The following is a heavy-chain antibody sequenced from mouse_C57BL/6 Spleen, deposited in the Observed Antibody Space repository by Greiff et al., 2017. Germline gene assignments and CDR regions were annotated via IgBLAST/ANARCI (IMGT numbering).Heavy chain of an antibody. D-gene: IGHD1-1*01. CDR2: IHPNSGST. CDR3: AISPYYGGSSYVGFDY. V-gene: IGHV1-64*01. CDR1: GYTFTSYW. J-gene: IGHJ2*01. Sequence: QVQLQQPGAELVKPGASVKLSCKASGYTFTSYWMHWVKQRPGQGLEWIGMIHPNSGSTNYNEKFKSKATLTVDKSSRTAYMQLSSLTSEDSAFYYCAISPYYGGSSYVGFDYWGQGTTLTVSS.